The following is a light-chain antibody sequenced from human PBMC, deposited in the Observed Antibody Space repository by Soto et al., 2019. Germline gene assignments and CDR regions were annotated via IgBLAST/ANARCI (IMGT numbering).Light chain of an antibody. Sequence: EIVLTHSPGTLYLSQGERATLSCRASQSVSSSYLAWYQQNPGQGPRLLISGASSRATGIPDRFSGSGSGTDFTLTISRLEPEDFAVYYCQQYGISPLTFGGGTKVDIK. CDR2: GAS. CDR1: QSVSSSY. J-gene: IGKJ4*01. V-gene: IGKV3-20*01. CDR3: QQYGISPLT.